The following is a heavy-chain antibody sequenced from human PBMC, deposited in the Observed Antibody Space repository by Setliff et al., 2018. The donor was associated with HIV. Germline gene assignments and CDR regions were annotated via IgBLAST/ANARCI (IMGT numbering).Heavy chain of an antibody. D-gene: IGHD6-19*01. CDR1: GASIRNYH. Sequence: PSETLSLTCTVSGASIRNYHWSWVRQPPGKGLEWIGYIYNSGITNYNPSLESRVTISVDTSKNQFSLKVSSVTAADTAVYYCARVTNSSGWYWSDYYYYGMDVWGQGTTVTVSS. CDR3: ARVTNSSGWYWSDYYYYGMDV. J-gene: IGHJ6*02. CDR2: IYNSGIT. V-gene: IGHV4-59*01.